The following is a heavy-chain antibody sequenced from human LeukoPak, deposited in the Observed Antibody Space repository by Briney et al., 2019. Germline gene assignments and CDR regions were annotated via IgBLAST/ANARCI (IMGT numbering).Heavy chain of an antibody. CDR2: IYYSGST. D-gene: IGHD3-16*01. J-gene: IGHJ6*02. Sequence: PSETLSLTCTVSGGSISSSSYSWGWIRQPPGKGLEWIGSIYYSGSTYYNPSLKSRVTISVDTSKNQFSLKLSSVTAADTAVYYCARGPRSPNFGYYYYGMDVWGQGTTVTVSS. CDR1: GGSISSSSYS. CDR3: ARGPRSPNFGYYYYGMDV. V-gene: IGHV4-39*07.